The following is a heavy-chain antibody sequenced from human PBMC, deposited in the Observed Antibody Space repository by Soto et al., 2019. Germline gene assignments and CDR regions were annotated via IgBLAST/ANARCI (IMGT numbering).Heavy chain of an antibody. D-gene: IGHD3-16*02. J-gene: IGHJ3*02. V-gene: IGHV4-59*01. CDR3: ARDPYDYVWGSYRYQGAFDI. CDR1: GGSISSYY. Sequence: QVQLQESGPGLVKPSETLSLTCTVSGGSISSYYWSWIRQPPGKGLEWIGYIYYSGSTNYNPSLKSRVTISVDTSKNQFSLKLSSVTAADTAVYYCARDPYDYVWGSYRYQGAFDIWGQGTMVTVSS. CDR2: IYYSGST.